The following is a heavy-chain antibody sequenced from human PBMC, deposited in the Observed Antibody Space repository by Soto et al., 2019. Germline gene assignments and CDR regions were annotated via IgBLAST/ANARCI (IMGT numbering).Heavy chain of an antibody. D-gene: IGHD6-13*01. V-gene: IGHV4-30-4*01. CDR2: IIYSGTT. CDR1: GGSISSGDYY. Sequence: QVQLQESGPGLVKPSQALSLTCTVSGGSISSGDYYWSWIRQPPGKGLEWIGYIIYSGTTYYNPSFKSRLTLSLHTSKSPFSPKLTSVPRAATDINYCARQQLVPGYFAYWGQGTLVPVSS. CDR3: ARQQLVPGYFAY. J-gene: IGHJ4*02.